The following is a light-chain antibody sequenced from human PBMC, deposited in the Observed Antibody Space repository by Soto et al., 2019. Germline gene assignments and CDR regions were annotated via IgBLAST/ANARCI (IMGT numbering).Light chain of an antibody. CDR2: DAS. CDR1: QGIRTD. Sequence: DIQMTQSPSTPSASVGDRVTIACRASQGIRTDLAWYQQKPGKAPKRLIFDASALQSGVPSRFSGSGSGTDFTLTISSLQPEDIATYFCLQQNSDRPWTFGRGTKVDIK. CDR3: LQQNSDRPWT. J-gene: IGKJ1*01. V-gene: IGKV1-17*01.